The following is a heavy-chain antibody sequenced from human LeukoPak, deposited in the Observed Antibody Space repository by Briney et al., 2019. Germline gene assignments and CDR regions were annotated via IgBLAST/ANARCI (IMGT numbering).Heavy chain of an antibody. D-gene: IGHD6-13*01. CDR2: IYSGGST. CDR1: GFTFSSYA. CDR3: AREPAGGSGYSSSWYWA. J-gene: IGHJ5*02. V-gene: IGHV3-53*01. Sequence: GSLRLSCAASGFTFSSYAMHWVRQAPGKGLEWVSVIYSGGSTYYADSVKGRFTISRDNSKNTLYLQMNSLRAEDTAVYYCAREPAGGSGYSSSWYWAWGQGTLVTVSS.